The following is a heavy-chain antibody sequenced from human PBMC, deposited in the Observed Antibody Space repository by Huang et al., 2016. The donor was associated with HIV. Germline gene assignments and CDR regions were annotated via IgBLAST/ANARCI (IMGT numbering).Heavy chain of an antibody. Sequence: QVQLVQSGAEVKEPGSSVKVSCSASGYTFTSYSIHWVCQAPGQGLEWMGWINTGNFHTTDSQKFQGRLTFTRDTSASTAYMDLSSLGSEDTAVYYCARDGRLPGHPFDIWGQGTMVAVSS. J-gene: IGHJ3*02. CDR2: INTGNFHT. D-gene: IGHD1-26*01. V-gene: IGHV1-3*04. CDR1: GYTFTSYS. CDR3: ARDGRLPGHPFDI.